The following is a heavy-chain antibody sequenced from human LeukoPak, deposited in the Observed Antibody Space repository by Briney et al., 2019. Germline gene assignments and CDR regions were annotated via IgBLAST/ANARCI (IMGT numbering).Heavy chain of an antibody. J-gene: IGHJ4*02. CDR1: GFXFSTYW. CDR2: MNGDGSST. Sequence: PGGSLRLSCAASGFXFSTYWIHWVRQVPGKGRVWVSRMNGDGSSTTYADSVKGRFTISRDNAKNTLYLQMNSLRAEDTAIYYCAGEIRNYYFDYWGQGTLVTVSS. V-gene: IGHV3-74*01. CDR3: AGEIRNYYFDY.